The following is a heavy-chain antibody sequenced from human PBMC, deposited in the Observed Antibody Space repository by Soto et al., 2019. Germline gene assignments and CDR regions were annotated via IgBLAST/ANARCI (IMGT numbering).Heavy chain of an antibody. CDR2: SSSRSNYI. D-gene: IGHD6-13*01. J-gene: IGHJ6*02. CDR3: ARAPWEQQLARASYYGMDV. Sequence: EVQLVESGGGLVKPGGSLRLSCAASGFTFITYSMNWVRQAPGKGLEWVSSSSSRSNYIYYADSVKGRFTISRDNAKNSLYLQMNSLRAEDTAVYYCARAPWEQQLARASYYGMDVWGQGTTVTVSS. CDR1: GFTFITYS. V-gene: IGHV3-21*01.